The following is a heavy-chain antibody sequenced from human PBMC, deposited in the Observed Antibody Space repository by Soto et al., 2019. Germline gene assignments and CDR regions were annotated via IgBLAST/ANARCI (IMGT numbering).Heavy chain of an antibody. CDR2: ISWNSGSI. V-gene: IGHV3-9*01. D-gene: IGHD5-18*01. Sequence: EVKLVESGGGLVQPGRSLRLSCAASGFTFDDYAMHWVRQAPGKGLEWVSGISWNSGSIGYADSVKGRFTISRDNANNSLYLQMISLRAEDTALYYCAKDMLNTAMVVDYWGQGTLVTVSS. J-gene: IGHJ4*02. CDR1: GFTFDDYA. CDR3: AKDMLNTAMVVDY.